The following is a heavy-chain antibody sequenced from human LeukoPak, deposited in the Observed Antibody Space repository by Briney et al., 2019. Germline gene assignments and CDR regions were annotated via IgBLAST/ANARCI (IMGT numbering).Heavy chain of an antibody. CDR2: FTSMSGTI. CDR1: GFTFSSYS. D-gene: IGHD6-13*01. J-gene: IGHJ4*02. V-gene: IGHV3-21*01. Sequence: GGSLRLSCVASGFTFSSYSMNWVRQAPGKGLEWVSSFTSMSGTIYYADSVKGRLTISRDNAKNSLFLQMSSLRAEDTAVYYCARESSGIAATDKIDFWGQGTLVTVSS. CDR3: ARESSGIAATDKIDF.